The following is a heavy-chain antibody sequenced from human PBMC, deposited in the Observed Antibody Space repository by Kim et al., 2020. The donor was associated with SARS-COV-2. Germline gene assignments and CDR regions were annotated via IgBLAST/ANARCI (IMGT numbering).Heavy chain of an antibody. V-gene: IGHV3-21*01. CDR1: GFTFSSYS. D-gene: IGHD6-19*01. CDR2: ISSSSSYI. Sequence: GGSLRLSCAASGFTFSSYSMNWVRQAPGKGLEWVSSISSSSSYIYYADSVKGRFTISRDNAKNSLYLQMNSLRAEDTAVYYCARDLGVAVAFYYYYGMDVWGQGTTVTVSS. CDR3: ARDLGVAVAFYYYYGMDV. J-gene: IGHJ6*02.